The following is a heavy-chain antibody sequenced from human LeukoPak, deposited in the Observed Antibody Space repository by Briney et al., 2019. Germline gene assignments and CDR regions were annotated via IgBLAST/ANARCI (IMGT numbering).Heavy chain of an antibody. CDR3: ARRIRGGNSAYYFDY. CDR2: IYYSGST. J-gene: IGHJ4*02. CDR1: GGSISSYY. Sequence: PSENLSLTCTVSGGSISSYYWSWIRQPPGKGLEWIGFIYYSGSTNYNPSLKSRVNISVDTSKNQFSLQLSSVTAADTAVYYCARRIRGGNSAYYFDYWGQGTLVTVSS. V-gene: IGHV4-59*08. D-gene: IGHD4-23*01.